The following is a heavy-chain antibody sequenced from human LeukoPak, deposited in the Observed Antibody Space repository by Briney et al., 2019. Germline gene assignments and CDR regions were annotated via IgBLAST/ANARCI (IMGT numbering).Heavy chain of an antibody. Sequence: GGSLRLSCAASGFTFSNAWMSWVRQAPGKGLEWVGRIKSKTDGGTTDYAAPAKGRFTISRDDSKTTLYLQMNSLKTEDTAVYYCTTDAGGYCGGDCYWVDYWGQGTLVTVSS. CDR2: IKSKTDGGTT. CDR1: GFTFSNAW. V-gene: IGHV3-15*01. CDR3: TTDAGGYCGGDCYWVDY. J-gene: IGHJ4*02. D-gene: IGHD2-21*01.